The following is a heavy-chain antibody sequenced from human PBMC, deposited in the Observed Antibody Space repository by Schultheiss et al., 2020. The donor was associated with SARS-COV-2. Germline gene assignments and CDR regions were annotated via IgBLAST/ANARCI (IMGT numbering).Heavy chain of an antibody. D-gene: IGHD2-2*01. V-gene: IGHV3-23*01. CDR2: IKSKTDGGTT. Sequence: GGSLRLSCAASGFTFSGSAMHWVRQASGKGLEWVGRIKSKTDGGTTYYADSVKGRFTISRDNSKNTLYLQMNSLRAEDTAVYYCAKYLPYVVVPAAIDYWGQGTLVTVSS. CDR3: AKYLPYVVVPAAIDY. CDR1: GFTFSGSA. J-gene: IGHJ4*02.